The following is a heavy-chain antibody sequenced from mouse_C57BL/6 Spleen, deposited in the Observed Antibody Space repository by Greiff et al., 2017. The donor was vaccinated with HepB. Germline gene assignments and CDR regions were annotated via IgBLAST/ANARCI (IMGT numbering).Heavy chain of an antibody. D-gene: IGHD1-1*01. CDR2: IDPSDSYT. V-gene: IGHV1-50*01. CDR3: AEGDYYGSSEYFDV. CDR1: GYTFTSYW. J-gene: IGHJ1*03. Sequence: QVQLQQPGAELVKPGASVKLSCKASGYTFTSYWMQWVKQRPGQGLEWIGEIDPSDSYTNYNQKFKGKATLTVDTSSSTAYMQLSSLTSEDSAVYYCAEGDYYGSSEYFDVWGTGTTVTVSS.